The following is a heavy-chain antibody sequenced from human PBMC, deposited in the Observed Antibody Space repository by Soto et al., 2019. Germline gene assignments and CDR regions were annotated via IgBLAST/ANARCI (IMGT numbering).Heavy chain of an antibody. D-gene: IGHD2-15*01. J-gene: IGHJ4*02. V-gene: IGHV4-31*03. CDR3: ARDYYSGYSSWLDY. Sequence: PSETLSLTCTVSGGSISSGGYYWSWIRQHPGKGLEWIGYIYYSGSTYYNPSLKSRVTISVDTSKNQFSLKLSSVTAADTAVYYCARDYYSGYSSWLDYWGQGTLVTVSS. CDR2: IYYSGST. CDR1: GGSISSGGYY.